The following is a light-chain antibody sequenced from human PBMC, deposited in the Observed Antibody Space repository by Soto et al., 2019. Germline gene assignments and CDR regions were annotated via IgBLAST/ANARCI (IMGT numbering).Light chain of an antibody. CDR1: QSVNSTS. V-gene: IGKV3-20*01. J-gene: IGKJ1*01. CDR3: QRYYDSLWT. Sequence: EIVLTQSPGTLSLSPGERATLSCRASQSVNSTSLAWYQQKPGQAPRLLIHGASSRATGIPNRFSGRGSGTDFTLTISRLEPEDFAVYFCQRYYDSLWTFGQGTKVEIK. CDR2: GAS.